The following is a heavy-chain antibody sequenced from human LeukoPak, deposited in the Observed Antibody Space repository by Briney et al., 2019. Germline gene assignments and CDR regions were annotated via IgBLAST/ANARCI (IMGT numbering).Heavy chain of an antibody. J-gene: IGHJ4*02. CDR2: IIPILGIP. CDR3: ARGMGYTYGPPDY. CDR1: GYTFTSYD. Sequence: SVKVSCKASGYTFTSYDINWVRQAPGQGLEWMGRIIPILGIPNYAQKFQGRVTITADKSTGTAYMELSSLRSEDTAVYYCARGMGYTYGPPDYWGQGTLVTVSS. D-gene: IGHD5-18*01. V-gene: IGHV1-69*04.